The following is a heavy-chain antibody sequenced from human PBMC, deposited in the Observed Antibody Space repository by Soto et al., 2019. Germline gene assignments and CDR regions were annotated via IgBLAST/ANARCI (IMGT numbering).Heavy chain of an antibody. CDR1: GGSISSGNYY. J-gene: IGHJ4*02. CDR2: ISYSGST. D-gene: IGHD2-15*01. V-gene: IGHV4-30-4*01. CDR3: ASMGTPATGLYFFDY. Sequence: QVQLQESGPGLVKPSQTLSLTCTVSGGSISSGNYYWSWIRQPPGKGLEWIGFISYSGSTYYSTSITSRITISVDTSKSQFSLNLSFVTAADTAVYFCASMGTPATGLYFFDYWGQGSLVTVSS.